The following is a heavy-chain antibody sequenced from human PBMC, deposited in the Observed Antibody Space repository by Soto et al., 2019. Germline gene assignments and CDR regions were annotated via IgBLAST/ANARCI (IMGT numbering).Heavy chain of an antibody. CDR1: GYTFTSYG. CDR3: ARDPPQYYDFWSGYNPPSYFDY. D-gene: IGHD3-3*01. V-gene: IGHV1-18*01. J-gene: IGHJ4*02. CDR2: ISAYNGNT. Sequence: ASVKVSCKASGYTFTSYGISWVRQAPGQGLEWMGWISAYNGNTNYAQKLQGRVTMTTDTSTSTAYMELRSLRSDDTAVYYCARDPPQYYDFWSGYNPPSYFDYWGQGTLVTLSS.